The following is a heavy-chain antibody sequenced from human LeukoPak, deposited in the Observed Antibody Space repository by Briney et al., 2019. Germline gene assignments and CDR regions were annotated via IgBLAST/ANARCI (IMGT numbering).Heavy chain of an antibody. J-gene: IGHJ6*02. D-gene: IGHD2-2*01. Sequence: GGSLRLSCAASGFTFSSYAMSWVRQAPGKGLEWVSSISGSGGSTYYADSVKGRFTISRDNSKNTLYLQMNSLRAEDTAVYYCARGFDCSSTSCSCMDVWGQGTTVTVSS. V-gene: IGHV3-23*01. CDR3: ARGFDCSSTSCSCMDV. CDR2: ISGSGGST. CDR1: GFTFSSYA.